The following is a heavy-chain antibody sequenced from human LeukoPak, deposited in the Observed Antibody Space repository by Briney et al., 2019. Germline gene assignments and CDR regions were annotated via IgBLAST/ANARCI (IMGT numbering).Heavy chain of an antibody. D-gene: IGHD4-17*01. V-gene: IGHV3-30-3*01. CDR1: GFTFTNYA. CDR2: ISSGGNTK. Sequence: GGSLRLSCAASGFTFTNYALHWVRQAPGKGLEWVAVISSGGNTKYYGDSVKGRFTISRDNSKNTLFLQMNTLRPEDTAVYYCASNPTLTTVTYWGQGTLVTVSS. CDR3: ASNPTLTTVTY. J-gene: IGHJ4*02.